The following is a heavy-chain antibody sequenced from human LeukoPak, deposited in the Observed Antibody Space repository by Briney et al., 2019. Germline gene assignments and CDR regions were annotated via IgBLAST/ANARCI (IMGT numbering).Heavy chain of an antibody. CDR3: ARARYCSGGSCYPDY. CDR1: GFTFSSYW. D-gene: IGHD2-15*01. Sequence: GGSLRVSCAASGFTFSSYWMHWVRQAPGKGLVWVSRINSDRSSTSYAESVKGGFTISTDNAKNTLYLQMNSLRAEDTAVYYFARARYCSGGSCYPDYWGQGSLVTVSS. V-gene: IGHV3-74*01. J-gene: IGHJ4*02. CDR2: INSDRSST.